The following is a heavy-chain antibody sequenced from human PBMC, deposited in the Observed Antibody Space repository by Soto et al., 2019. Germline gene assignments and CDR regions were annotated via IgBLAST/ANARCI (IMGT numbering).Heavy chain of an antibody. J-gene: IGHJ6*02. CDR2: ISHDGSKK. CDR3: VKEDIPSRGGLAV. D-gene: IGHD2-15*01. V-gene: IGHV3-30*18. Sequence: QVQLVESGGGVVQPGGSLRLACRASGFTYGAYGMHWVRQAPGKGLDWVALISHDGSKKSYADSGTGRFTVSRDNGKNTMDMQMDSLRSDDSGVYYCVKEDIPSRGGLAVWGQGPTVIVSS. CDR1: GFTYGAYG.